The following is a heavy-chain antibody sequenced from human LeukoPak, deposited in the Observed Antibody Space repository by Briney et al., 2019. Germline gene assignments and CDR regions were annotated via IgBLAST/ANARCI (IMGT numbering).Heavy chain of an antibody. CDR2: IRYDGSNE. D-gene: IGHD2-2*01. J-gene: IGHJ4*02. Sequence: PGGSLRLSCAASAFSFSSYGMHWVRQVPGKGLEWVAFIRYDGSNEYYADSVKGRFTISRDNSKNTLYVQMNSLRAEDTALYYCAKGVSTPSTWYFDYWGQGTLVTVSS. CDR3: AKGVSTPSTWYFDY. CDR1: AFSFSSYG. V-gene: IGHV3-30*02.